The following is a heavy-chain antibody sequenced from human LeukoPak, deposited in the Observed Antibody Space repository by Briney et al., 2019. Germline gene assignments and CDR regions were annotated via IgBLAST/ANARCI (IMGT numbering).Heavy chain of an antibody. J-gene: IGHJ4*02. CDR3: ARSPPPIYSSPLDY. V-gene: IGHV3-30*03. D-gene: IGHD6-19*01. CDR2: ISYDGSNK. CDR1: GFTFSNYD. Sequence: GRSLRLSCAASGFTFSNYDMHWVRPAAGKGLEWVAVISYDGSNKYYADSVKGRFTISRDNSKNTLYLQMNSLRAEDTAVYYCARSPPPIYSSPLDYWGQGTLVTVSS.